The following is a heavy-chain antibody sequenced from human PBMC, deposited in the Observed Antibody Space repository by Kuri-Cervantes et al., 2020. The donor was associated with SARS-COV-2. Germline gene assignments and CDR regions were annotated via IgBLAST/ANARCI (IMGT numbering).Heavy chain of an antibody. V-gene: IGHV4-61*01. J-gene: IGHJ6*02. CDR2: ISISGGT. CDR3: AGVEQWLVWGYYYYGMDV. D-gene: IGHD6-19*01. CDR1: GGSVSSGSYY. Sequence: ESLKISCSVSGGSVSSGSYYWSWIRQPPGKGLEWIGYISISGGTNYNPSLKSRVTISGDTSKDQFSLKLSSVTAADTAVYYCAGVEQWLVWGYYYYGMDVWGQGTTVTVSS.